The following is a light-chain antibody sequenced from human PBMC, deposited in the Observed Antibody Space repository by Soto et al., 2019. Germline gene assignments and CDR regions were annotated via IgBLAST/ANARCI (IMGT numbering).Light chain of an antibody. J-gene: IGLJ1*01. V-gene: IGLV2-8*01. CDR3: TSYAGNNNFV. CDR2: EVS. CDR1: SSDVGTYNS. Sequence: QSALTQPPSASGSPGQSVTISCTGSSSDVGTYNSVSWYQQHPGKAPKLVIYEVSMRPSGVPDRFSGSKSGNTASLTVSGLQAEDEADFYCTSYAGNNNFVFGTGTKLTVL.